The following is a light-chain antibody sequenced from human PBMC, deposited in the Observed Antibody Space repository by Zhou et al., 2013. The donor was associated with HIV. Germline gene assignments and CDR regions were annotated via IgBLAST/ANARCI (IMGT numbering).Light chain of an antibody. CDR3: QQYNNWLT. J-gene: IGKJ4*01. CDR2: GGS. CDR1: QTVSIN. V-gene: IGKV3D-15*01. Sequence: EIVMAQSPATLSVSPGERATLSCRTSQTVSINLAWYQQKPGQAPRLLIYGGSSRATGIPARFSGSGSGTEFTLTISSLQSEDFAVYYCQQYNNWLTFGGGTKVEIK.